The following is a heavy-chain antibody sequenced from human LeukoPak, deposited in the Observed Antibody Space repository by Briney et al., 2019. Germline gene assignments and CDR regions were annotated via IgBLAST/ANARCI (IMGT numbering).Heavy chain of an antibody. V-gene: IGHV3-48*02. CDR3: ARGPPTYDSSAYYFY. J-gene: IGHJ4*02. CDR2: ISSTSSII. D-gene: IGHD3-22*01. Sequence: PGGSLRLSCAASGFTFSSYSINWVRQAPGKGLEWVSYISSTSSIIYYADSVKGRFTISRDNAKDSLYLQMNSLRDGDTAVYYCARGPPTYDSSAYYFYWGQGTLVTVSS. CDR1: GFTFSSYS.